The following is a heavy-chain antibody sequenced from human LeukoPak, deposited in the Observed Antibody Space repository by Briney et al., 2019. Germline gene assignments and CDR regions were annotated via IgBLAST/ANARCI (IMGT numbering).Heavy chain of an antibody. J-gene: IGHJ5*02. V-gene: IGHV1-24*01. CDR3: ATALITIFGVVTSARFDP. D-gene: IGHD3-3*01. Sequence: ASVKVSCKVSGYTPTELSMHWVRQAPGKGLEWMGGFDPEDGETIYAQKFQGRVTMTEDTSTDTAYMELSSLRSEDTAVYYCATALITIFGVVTSARFDPWGQGTLVTVSS. CDR2: FDPEDGET. CDR1: GYTPTELS.